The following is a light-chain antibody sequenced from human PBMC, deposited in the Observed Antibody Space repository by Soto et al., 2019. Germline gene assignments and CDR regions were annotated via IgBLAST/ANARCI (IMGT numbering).Light chain of an antibody. CDR2: DAS. Sequence: EIVLTQSPASLSWSVGDRAVLSCRARQSVSRCLTWYQPKAGQAPRLLIYDASTRATGIPRRFSGSGSGTDFTLTISRLEPEYFSEHYCQQRSNSFGGGTKVEIK. J-gene: IGKJ4*01. CDR1: QSVSRC. CDR3: QQRSNS. V-gene: IGKV3-11*01.